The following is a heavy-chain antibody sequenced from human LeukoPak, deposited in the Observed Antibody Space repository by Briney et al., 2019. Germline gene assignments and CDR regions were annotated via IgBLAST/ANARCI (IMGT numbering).Heavy chain of an antibody. J-gene: IGHJ4*02. CDR2: MYYSGST. Sequence: SETLSLTCTVSGGSINSTNHYWGWIRQPPGKGLVGIGTMYYSGSTYYNQSLKSRVTISVDTSKNQFSLKLSSVTAADTAIYYCARQVTSSRRTPFDYWGQGTLVTVSS. V-gene: IGHV4-39*01. D-gene: IGHD6-13*01. CDR3: ARQVTSSRRTPFDY. CDR1: GGSINSTNHY.